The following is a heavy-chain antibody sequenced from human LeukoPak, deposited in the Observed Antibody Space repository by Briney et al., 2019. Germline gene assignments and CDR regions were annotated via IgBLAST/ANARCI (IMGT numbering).Heavy chain of an antibody. V-gene: IGHV3-30-3*01. CDR3: ARDIYSGLLAGYFNY. CDR1: GFTFSSYA. CDR2: ISYDGSNN. Sequence: GRSLRLSCAASGFTFSSYAMHWVGQAPGKGLEGVAVISYDGSNNYYADSVKGRFTISRDNSKNTLYLQMNSLRAEDTAVYYCARDIYSGLLAGYFNYWGQGTLVTVSS. D-gene: IGHD5-12*01. J-gene: IGHJ4*02.